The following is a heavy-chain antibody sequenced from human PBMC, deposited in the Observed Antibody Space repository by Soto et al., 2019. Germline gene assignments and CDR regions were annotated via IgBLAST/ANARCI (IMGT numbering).Heavy chain of an antibody. V-gene: IGHV3-23*03. Sequence: GGSLRLSYAASGFSFSDYSMNWVRQAPGKGLEWVAFIDLSGTTAYYRDSVKGRFTIFKDKSTNTVHLQMKGLTVEDAAVYYCTKDRVPDGIYSFDYWGQGALVTVSS. D-gene: IGHD2-15*01. CDR1: GFSFSDYS. CDR2: IDLSGTTA. J-gene: IGHJ4*02. CDR3: TKDRVPDGIYSFDY.